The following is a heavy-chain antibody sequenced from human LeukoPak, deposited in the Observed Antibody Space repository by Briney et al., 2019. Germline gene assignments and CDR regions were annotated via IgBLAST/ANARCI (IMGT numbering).Heavy chain of an antibody. CDR3: ARGAIYYYYGMDV. Sequence: SETLSLTCTVSGGSISSYYWSWIRQPPGKGLEWIGYIYYSGSTNYNPSLKSRVTISVDASKNQFSLKLSSVTAADTAVYYCARGAIYYYYGMDVWGQGTTVTVSS. CDR2: IYYSGST. J-gene: IGHJ6*02. V-gene: IGHV4-59*01. D-gene: IGHD1-26*01. CDR1: GGSISSYY.